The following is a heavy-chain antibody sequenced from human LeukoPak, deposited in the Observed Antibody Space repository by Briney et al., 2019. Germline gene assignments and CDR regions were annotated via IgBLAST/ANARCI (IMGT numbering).Heavy chain of an antibody. Sequence: GGSLRLSCVASEFRFGRDWISWVRQAPGKGLEWVACIKQDGSEEYYVGSARDRFTVSVDNGKNSLYLQMNSLRAEDTARYYCTTLDSTKSVFWGRGTAVTVSS. CDR3: TTLDSTKSVF. V-gene: IGHV3-7*01. J-gene: IGHJ1*01. D-gene: IGHD2-2*01. CDR2: IKQDGSEE. CDR1: EFRFGRDW.